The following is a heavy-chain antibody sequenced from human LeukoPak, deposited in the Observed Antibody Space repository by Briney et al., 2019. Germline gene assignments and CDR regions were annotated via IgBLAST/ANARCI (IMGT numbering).Heavy chain of an antibody. J-gene: IGHJ1*01. V-gene: IGHV3-48*03. D-gene: IGHD6-13*01. Sequence: GGSLRLSCAASGFDLGHYEVNWVRQAPGKGLEWIAHISVRAATIYYGDSVEGRFTISRDDAKNSLFLQMNSLRVEDTAVYYCARESTAGYNSSWYGFRNWGQGTLVSVSS. CDR3: ARESTAGYNSSWYGFRN. CDR2: ISVRAATI. CDR1: GFDLGHYE.